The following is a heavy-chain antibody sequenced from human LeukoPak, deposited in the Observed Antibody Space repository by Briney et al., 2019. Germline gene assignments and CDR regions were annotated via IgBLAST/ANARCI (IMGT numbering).Heavy chain of an antibody. J-gene: IGHJ4*02. CDR1: GGSISSSSYY. CDR3: ARARWPRTSCYNY. Sequence: SETPSLTCTVSGGSISSSSYYWGWIRQPPGKGLEWIGSIYYSGSTYYNPSLKSRVTISVDTSKNQFSLKLSSVTAADTAVYYCARARWPRTSCYNYWGQGTLVTVSS. CDR2: IYYSGST. V-gene: IGHV4-39*01. D-gene: IGHD2-2*02.